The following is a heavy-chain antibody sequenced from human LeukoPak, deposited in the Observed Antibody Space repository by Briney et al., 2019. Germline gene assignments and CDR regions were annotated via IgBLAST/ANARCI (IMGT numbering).Heavy chain of an antibody. Sequence: SETLSLTCTVSGGSISSYYWSWIRQPPGKGLEWIGYIYYSGSTNYNPSLKSRVTISVDTSKNQFSLKLSSVTAADTAVYYCARWDSSSWYYRFDPWGQGTLVTVSS. CDR1: GGSISSYY. V-gene: IGHV4-59*08. D-gene: IGHD6-13*01. CDR3: ARWDSSSWYYRFDP. J-gene: IGHJ5*02. CDR2: IYYSGST.